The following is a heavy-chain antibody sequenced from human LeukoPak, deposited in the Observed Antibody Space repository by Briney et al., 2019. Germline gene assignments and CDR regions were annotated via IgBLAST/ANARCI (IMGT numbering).Heavy chain of an antibody. CDR2: IYGGDAA. D-gene: IGHD6-13*01. CDR1: GIHVSSNY. J-gene: IGHJ4*02. V-gene: IGHV3-66*02. Sequence: GGSLRLSCAASGIHVSSNYMTWIRQAPGKGLEWVSLIYGGDAAYYAESVRGRFMISRDNLKNTLFLQMNSLRVEDTAVYYCVTSTGQQFIPYDYWGQGTHVTVSS. CDR3: VTSTGQQFIPYDY.